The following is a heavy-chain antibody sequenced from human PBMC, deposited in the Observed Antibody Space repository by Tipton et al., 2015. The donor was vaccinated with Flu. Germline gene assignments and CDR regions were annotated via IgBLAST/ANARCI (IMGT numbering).Heavy chain of an antibody. CDR3: ARVFMFQGDLYFDD. CDR2: TYYTGRT. D-gene: IGHD3-10*01. V-gene: IGHV4-39*07. J-gene: IGHJ4*02. CDR1: GDSISSNTYY. Sequence: TLSLTCTVSGDSISSNTYYWGWIRQPPGKGLEWIGTTYYTGRTYYNPSLKSRLTISIDTSKDQFSLNLSSVTAADTAVYYCARVFMFQGDLYFDDWGQGTLVTVSS.